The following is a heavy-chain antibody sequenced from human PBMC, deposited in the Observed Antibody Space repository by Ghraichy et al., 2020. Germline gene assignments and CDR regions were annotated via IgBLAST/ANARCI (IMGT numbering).Heavy chain of an antibody. CDR3: AKPVFCNNGVCSPFDY. Sequence: GGSLRLSCAVSAFTFSSSAMSWVRQAPGKELEWVSAISGDSTTTYYADSVKGRFTISRDNSANTLYLQMNSLRAEDTAVYYCAKPVFCNNGVCSPFDYWGQGTLVTVSS. CDR2: ISGDSTTT. J-gene: IGHJ4*02. V-gene: IGHV3-23*01. CDR1: AFTFSSSA. D-gene: IGHD2-8*01.